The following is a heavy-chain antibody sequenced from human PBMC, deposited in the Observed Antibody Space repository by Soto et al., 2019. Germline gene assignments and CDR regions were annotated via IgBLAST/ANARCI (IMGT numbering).Heavy chain of an antibody. CDR2: ICGRGDNT. CDR3: AKAGCSGGTCYLYYFDH. D-gene: IGHD2-15*01. V-gene: IGHV3-23*01. Sequence: PGGSLRLSCAASGFTFSNYAMSWVRQAPGKGLEWVSTICGRGDNTYYADSVKGRFTISRDNSRNTLYLQMDSLRVEDSAVYSCAKAGCSGGTCYLYYFDHWGQGTLVTVSS. J-gene: IGHJ4*02. CDR1: GFTFSNYA.